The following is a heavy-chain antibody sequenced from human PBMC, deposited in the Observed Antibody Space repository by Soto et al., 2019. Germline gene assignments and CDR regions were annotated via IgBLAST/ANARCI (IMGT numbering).Heavy chain of an antibody. J-gene: IGHJ3*01. CDR2: ISNSGGSI. V-gene: IGHV3-23*01. D-gene: IGHD2-15*01. CDR3: AKDHGSGNGRWDGFDF. CDR1: GITFSAYG. Sequence: EVQLLESGGGLVQPGGSLRLSCVVSGITFSAYGMTWVRQVPGKGLEWVSCISNSGGSIYYAVSVKGRFTISRDNSKSTLYLQMNRLRDDDSALYYCAKDHGSGNGRWDGFDFWGQRTTVTVSS.